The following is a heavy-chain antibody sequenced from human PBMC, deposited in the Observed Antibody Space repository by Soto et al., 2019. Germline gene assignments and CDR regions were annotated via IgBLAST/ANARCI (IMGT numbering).Heavy chain of an antibody. CDR2: ISAYNGNT. D-gene: IGHD3-22*01. J-gene: IGHJ4*02. CDR3: ARGGKRFDSSGYYYVGQSTNDY. V-gene: IGHV1-18*01. Sequence: ASVKVSCKASGYTFTSYGISWVRQAPGQGLEWMGWISAYNGNTNYAQKLQGRVTMTTDTSTSTAYMELRSLRSDDTAVYYCARGGKRFDSSGYYYVGQSTNDYWGQGTLVTASS. CDR1: GYTFTSYG.